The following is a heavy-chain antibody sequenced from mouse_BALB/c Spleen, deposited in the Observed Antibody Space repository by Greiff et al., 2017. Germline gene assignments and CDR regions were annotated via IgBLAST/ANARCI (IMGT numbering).Heavy chain of an antibody. CDR3: TRWGTVVATLRYYFDY. CDR2: IYPGSGST. D-gene: IGHD1-1*01. CDR1: GYTFTSYW. J-gene: IGHJ2*01. Sequence: LQQSGSELVRPGASVKLSCKASGYTFTSYWMHWVKQRPGQGLEWIGNIYPGSGSTNYDEKFKSKATLTVDTSSSTAYMQLSSLTSEDSAVYYCTRWGTVVATLRYYFDYWGQGTTLTVSS. V-gene: IGHV1S22*01.